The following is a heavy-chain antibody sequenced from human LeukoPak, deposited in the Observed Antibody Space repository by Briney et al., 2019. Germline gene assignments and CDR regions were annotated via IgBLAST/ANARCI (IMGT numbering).Heavy chain of an antibody. Sequence: GGSLRLSCGASGITFSDYWMHWVRQAPGKGLVWVSRISSDGSSTIYADSVKGRFTISRDNAKNMVYLRMNSLRAEDTAVFYCATGLSQYYDFWGRGTLVTVSS. CDR1: GITFSDYW. J-gene: IGHJ2*01. V-gene: IGHV3-74*01. D-gene: IGHD2-8*02. CDR3: ATGLSQYYDF. CDR2: ISSDGSST.